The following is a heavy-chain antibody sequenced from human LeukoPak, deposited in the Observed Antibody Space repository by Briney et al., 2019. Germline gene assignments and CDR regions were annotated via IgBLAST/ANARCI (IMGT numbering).Heavy chain of an antibody. D-gene: IGHD1-1*01. J-gene: IGHJ4*02. CDR1: GGSISSSSYY. Sequence: SETLSLTCTVSGGSISSSSYYWGWIRQPPGKGLEWIGSIYHSGSTYYNPSLKSRVTISVDTSKNQFSLKLSSVTAADTAVYYCARRERIAEANDYWGQGTLVTVSS. CDR3: ARRERIAEANDY. V-gene: IGHV4-39*07. CDR2: IYHSGST.